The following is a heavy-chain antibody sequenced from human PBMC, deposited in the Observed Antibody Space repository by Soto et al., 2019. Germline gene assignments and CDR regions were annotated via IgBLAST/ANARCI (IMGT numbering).Heavy chain of an antibody. D-gene: IGHD3-22*01. CDR1: GFSFSDYA. J-gene: IGHJ4*02. CDR3: ATGRYFESYIDF. Sequence: EEQLLGSGGDLVQRRGTLRLSCVGSGFSFSDYAMNWVRQAPGKGLEWVSAISESGSQTYYADSVRGRFTISRDSSMNTLYLQMSGLRAEDTAVYYCATGRYFESYIDFCGQGAQVTVSS. V-gene: IGHV3-23*01. CDR2: ISESGSQT.